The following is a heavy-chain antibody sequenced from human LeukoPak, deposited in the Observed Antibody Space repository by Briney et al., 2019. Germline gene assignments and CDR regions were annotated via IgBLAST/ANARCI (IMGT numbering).Heavy chain of an antibody. Sequence: SQTLSLTCNVSGGSISSGDYYWTWIRQPPGKGLEWIGYIYYSGSTYYNPSLKSRLIMSVDTSKNQFSLNLTSVTAADTAVYYCARAAWYYGMDIWGQGTTVTVSS. CDR2: IYYSGST. J-gene: IGHJ6*02. V-gene: IGHV4-30-4*01. CDR1: GGSISSGDYY. CDR3: ARAAWYYGMDI.